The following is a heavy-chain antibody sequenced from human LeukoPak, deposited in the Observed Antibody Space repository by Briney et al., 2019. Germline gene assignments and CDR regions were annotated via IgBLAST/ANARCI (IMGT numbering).Heavy chain of an antibody. Sequence: GGSLRLSCAASGFTVSSNYMSWVRQAPGKGLEWVSVIYSGGSTYYADSVKGRFTISRDNSKNTLHLQMNSLRAEDTAVYYCARDAYGDYYFDYWGQGTLVTVSS. CDR2: IYSGGST. J-gene: IGHJ4*02. V-gene: IGHV3-53*01. CDR1: GFTVSSNY. D-gene: IGHD4-17*01. CDR3: ARDAYGDYYFDY.